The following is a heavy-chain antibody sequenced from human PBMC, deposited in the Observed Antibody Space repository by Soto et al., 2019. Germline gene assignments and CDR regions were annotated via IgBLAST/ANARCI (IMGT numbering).Heavy chain of an antibody. CDR2: RYYSGNT. V-gene: IGHV4-39*01. CDR3: AGGGVPNVGWFDP. CDR1: GGSISSSSYY. J-gene: IGHJ5*02. D-gene: IGHD3-16*01. Sequence: SETLSLTCTVSGGSISSSSYYWGWIRQPPGKGLEWIGSRYYSGNTYYNPSLKSRVTISVDTSKNQFSLKLRSVTAADTAVYYGAGGGVPNVGWFDPWGQGTLVT.